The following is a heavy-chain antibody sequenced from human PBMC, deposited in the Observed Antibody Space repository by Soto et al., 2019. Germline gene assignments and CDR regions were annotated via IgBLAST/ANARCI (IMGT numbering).Heavy chain of an antibody. CDR1: GGSISSGGYY. J-gene: IGHJ4*02. V-gene: IGHV4-31*03. Sequence: KPSETLSLTCTVSGGSISSGGYYWSWIRQHPGKGLEWIGYIYYSGSTYYNPSLKSRVTISVDTSKNQFSLKLSSVTAADSAVYYWAIGSYLAIGDNFCDYWGQGTLATAPQ. CDR2: IYYSGST. D-gene: IGHD1-26*01. CDR3: AIGSYLAIGDNFCDY.